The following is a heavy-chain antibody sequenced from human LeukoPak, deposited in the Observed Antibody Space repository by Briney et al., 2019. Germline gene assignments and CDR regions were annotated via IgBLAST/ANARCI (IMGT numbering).Heavy chain of an antibody. CDR1: GNTFTDYF. CDR2: INPKSGGT. J-gene: IGHJ5*02. CDR3: TLHLYSGDVNWFDH. V-gene: IGHV1-2*02. Sequence: GASVKVSCKASGNTFTDYFVHWVRQAPGQGLEWMGWINPKSGGTGYAQRFQGRVTMTRDTSITTAYMELSRLTSDDTATYYCTLHLYSGDVNWFDHWGQGTLVTVSS. D-gene: IGHD4-17*01.